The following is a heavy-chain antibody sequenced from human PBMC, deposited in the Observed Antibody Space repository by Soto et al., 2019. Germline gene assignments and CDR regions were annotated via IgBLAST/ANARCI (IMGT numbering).Heavy chain of an antibody. CDR1: GFTLSNYA. CDR3: AKAQEASGNVNSYLDS. Sequence: GGSLRLSCAASGFTLSNYAMSWVRQAPGKGLEWVSVITGSGDSTYYADSVKGRLTISRDNSKNTLYLQMNSLRAEDTAVYYCAKAQEASGNVNSYLDSWGQGTLVTVSS. D-gene: IGHD2-15*01. V-gene: IGHV3-23*01. J-gene: IGHJ4*02. CDR2: ITGSGDST.